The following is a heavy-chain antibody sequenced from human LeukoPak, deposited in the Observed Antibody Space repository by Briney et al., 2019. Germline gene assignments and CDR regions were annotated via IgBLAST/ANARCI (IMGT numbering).Heavy chain of an antibody. D-gene: IGHD6-19*01. Sequence: ASVKVSCKASGYTFTSYAMHWVRQAPGQRLEWMGWINAGNGNTKYSQKFQGRVTITRDTSASTAYMELSSLRSEDTAVYYCARNPGAVAGTVDYYYYGMDVWGQGATVTVSS. J-gene: IGHJ6*02. CDR1: GYTFTSYA. V-gene: IGHV1-3*01. CDR2: INAGNGNT. CDR3: ARNPGAVAGTVDYYYYGMDV.